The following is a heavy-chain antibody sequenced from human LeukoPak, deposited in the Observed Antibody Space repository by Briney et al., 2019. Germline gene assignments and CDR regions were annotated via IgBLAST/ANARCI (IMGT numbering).Heavy chain of an antibody. CDR1: GFTFSSYA. CDR2: ISGSGGST. V-gene: IGHV3-23*01. D-gene: IGHD2-2*01. CDR3: AKDPVPLYCSSTSCPQGV. Sequence: GGSLRLSCAASGFTFSSYAMSWVRQAPGKGLEWVSAISGSGGSTYYADSVKGRFTISRDNSKNTLYLQINSLRAEDTAVYYCAKDPVPLYCSSTSCPQGVWGQGTTVTVSS. J-gene: IGHJ6*02.